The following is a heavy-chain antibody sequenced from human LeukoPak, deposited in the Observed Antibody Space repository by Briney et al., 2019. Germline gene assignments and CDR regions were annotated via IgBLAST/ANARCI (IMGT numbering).Heavy chain of an antibody. CDR2: ISGSGGST. J-gene: IGHJ4*02. CDR3: AKVLAVRDCSGGSCSTEHLYFDY. CDR1: GFTFSSYA. D-gene: IGHD2-15*01. V-gene: IGHV3-23*01. Sequence: HPGGSLRLSCAASGFTFSSYAMSWVRQAPGKGLEWVSAISGSGGSTYYADSVKGRFTISRDNSKNTLYLQMNSLRAEDTAVYYCAKVLAVRDCSGGSCSTEHLYFDYWGQGTLVTVSS.